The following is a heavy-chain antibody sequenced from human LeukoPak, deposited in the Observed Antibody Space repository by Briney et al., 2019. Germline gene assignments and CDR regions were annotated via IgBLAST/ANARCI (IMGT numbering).Heavy chain of an antibody. CDR1: GFPFSSYW. V-gene: IGHV3-7*04. J-gene: IGHJ4*02. CDR3: TRVGYIDEGIDY. CDR2: IKQDGSKK. Sequence: GGSLRLSCVASGFPFSSYWMTWVRQAPGKGLEWVANIKQDGSKKSYVDSVNGRFTISRDNAKNSLYLQMNSLRAEDTAIYYCTRVGYIDEGIDYWGQGILVTVSS. D-gene: IGHD5-24*01.